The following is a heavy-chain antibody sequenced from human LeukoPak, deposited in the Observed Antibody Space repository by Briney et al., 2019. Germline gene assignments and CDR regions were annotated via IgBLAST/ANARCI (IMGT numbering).Heavy chain of an antibody. V-gene: IGHV3-74*01. CDR3: ARGRYYGMDV. CDR2: VNSDGSST. CDR1: GFTFTSYW. J-gene: IGHJ6*02. Sequence: GGSLRLSCAASGFTFTSYWMHWVRQAPGKGLVWVSRVNSDGSSTTYADSVKGRFTISRDDAKNTLYLQMNSLRAEDTAVYYCARGRYYGMDVWGQGTTVTVSS.